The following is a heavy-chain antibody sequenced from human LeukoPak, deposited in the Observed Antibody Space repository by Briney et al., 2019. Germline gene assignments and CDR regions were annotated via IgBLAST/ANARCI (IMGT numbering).Heavy chain of an antibody. CDR3: ARRDDVVVPAALRGAFDI. D-gene: IGHD2-2*01. Sequence: PSETLSLTCTVSGGSISSSSYYWGWIRQSPGKGLEWIGSIYYSGSTYYNPSLKSRVIISVDTSKNQFSLKLSSVTAADTAVYYCARRDDVVVPAALRGAFDIWGQGTMVTVSS. CDR1: GGSISSSSYY. CDR2: IYYSGST. J-gene: IGHJ3*02. V-gene: IGHV4-39*01.